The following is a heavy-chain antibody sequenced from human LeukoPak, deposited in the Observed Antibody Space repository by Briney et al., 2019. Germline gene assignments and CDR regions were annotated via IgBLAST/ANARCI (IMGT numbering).Heavy chain of an antibody. CDR1: GFTFSSYA. Sequence: PGRSLRLSCAASGFTFSSYAMHWVRQAPGNGLEWVAVISYDGTSKYYVDSVKGRFTLSRDNSKNTLYLQMNSLRAEDTAVYYCSRGGTSNWYGYFQHWGQGTLVTVSS. CDR3: SRGGTSNWYGYFQH. V-gene: IGHV3-30-3*01. J-gene: IGHJ1*01. CDR2: ISYDGTSK. D-gene: IGHD6-13*01.